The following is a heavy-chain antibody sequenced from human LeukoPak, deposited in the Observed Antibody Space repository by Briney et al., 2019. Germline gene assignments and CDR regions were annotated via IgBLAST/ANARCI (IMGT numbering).Heavy chain of an antibody. V-gene: IGHV3-23*01. Sequence: PGGSLRLSCAVSGLTLSNEAMSWVRQAPGKGLEWISAISGRDTSTYYAGSVKGRFTISRDNSKNTLYLQMNSLRAEDTAVYYCAKSLRSVVAATSDYWGQGTLVTVSS. D-gene: IGHD2-15*01. CDR3: AKSLRSVVAATSDY. CDR2: ISGRDTST. CDR1: GLTLSNEA. J-gene: IGHJ4*02.